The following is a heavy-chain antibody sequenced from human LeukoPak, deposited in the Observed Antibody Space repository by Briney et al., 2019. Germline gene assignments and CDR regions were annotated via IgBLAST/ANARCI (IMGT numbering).Heavy chain of an antibody. J-gene: IGHJ4*02. CDR2: INPVVGTT. CDR3: ARGSTPSYYYDSSGHFDY. Sequence: ASVKVSCKASGYTFTSYGISWVRQAPGQGLEWMGVINPVVGTTNYAQKFQGRVTMTRDTSTSTVYMELSSLRSEDTAVYYCARGSTPSYYYDSSGHFDYWGQGTLVTVSS. CDR1: GYTFTSYG. V-gene: IGHV1-46*01. D-gene: IGHD3-22*01.